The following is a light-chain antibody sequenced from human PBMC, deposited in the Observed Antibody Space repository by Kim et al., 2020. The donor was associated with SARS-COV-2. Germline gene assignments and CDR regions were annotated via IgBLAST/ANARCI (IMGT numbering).Light chain of an antibody. CDR3: SSYAGANNLV. J-gene: IGLJ2*01. CDR1: STDVGHYNY. Sequence: QSALTQPPSASGSPGQSVTISCTGTSTDVGHYNYISWYQQLPGKAPKLMIYDVNRRPSGVPDRFSGSKSGNTASLTVSELQAEDEANYYCSSYAGANNLVFGGGTQLTVL. CDR2: DVN. V-gene: IGLV2-8*01.